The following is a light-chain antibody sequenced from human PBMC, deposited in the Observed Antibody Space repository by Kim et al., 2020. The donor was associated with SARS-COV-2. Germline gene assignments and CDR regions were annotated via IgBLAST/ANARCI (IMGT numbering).Light chain of an antibody. CDR2: EVN. V-gene: IGLV2-18*02. CDR3: SSFTSTNLYA. Sequence: GQSVTISCTGTSSDVGAYNRVTWYQQLPGTAPKVLIYEVNIRPSGVPDRFSGSKSGNTASLTISGLQAEDETDYYCSSFTSTNLYAFGTGTKVTVL. J-gene: IGLJ1*01. CDR1: SSDVGAYNR.